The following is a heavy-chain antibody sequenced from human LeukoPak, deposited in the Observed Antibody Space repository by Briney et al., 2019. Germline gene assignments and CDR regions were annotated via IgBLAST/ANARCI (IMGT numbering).Heavy chain of an antibody. CDR3: ARLVLGSGNRGFEY. CDR1: GYTFTSYA. J-gene: IGHJ4*02. Sequence: ASVKVSCKASGYTFTSYAMNWVRQAPGQGLEWMGWISPYNGDSRHAQNVQGRLTMTTDTSTNIAYMELRSLRSDDTAMYYCARLVLGSGNRGFEYRGQGTLVTVSS. D-gene: IGHD3-10*01. CDR2: ISPYNGDS. V-gene: IGHV1-18*01.